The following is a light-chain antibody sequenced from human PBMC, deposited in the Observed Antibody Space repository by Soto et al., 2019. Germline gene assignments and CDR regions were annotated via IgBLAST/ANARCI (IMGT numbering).Light chain of an antibody. J-gene: IGKJ1*01. CDR2: GTS. CDR3: QQYDSSLTWT. CDR1: QSVSSSY. V-gene: IGKV3-20*01. Sequence: EIVLTQSPGTLSLSPGERATLSCRASQSVSSSYLAWYQQKPGQAPRLLIYGTSSRATGIPDRFSGSGSGTDFYLTISRLEPEDFAVYYCQQYDSSLTWTFGQGTKVEI.